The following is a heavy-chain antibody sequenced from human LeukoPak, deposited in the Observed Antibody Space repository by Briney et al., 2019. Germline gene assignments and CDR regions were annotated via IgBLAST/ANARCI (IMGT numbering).Heavy chain of an antibody. J-gene: IGHJ4*02. CDR1: GYTFTSYG. V-gene: IGHV1-18*01. CDR3: ARAENYYDSSGYLDY. D-gene: IGHD3-22*01. Sequence: ASVKVSCKASGYTFTSYGISWVRQAPGQGLEWMGWISAYNGNTNYAQKLQGRVTMTTDTSTSTAYMELRSLRSDDTVVYYCARAENYYDSSGYLDYWGQGTLVTVSS. CDR2: ISAYNGNT.